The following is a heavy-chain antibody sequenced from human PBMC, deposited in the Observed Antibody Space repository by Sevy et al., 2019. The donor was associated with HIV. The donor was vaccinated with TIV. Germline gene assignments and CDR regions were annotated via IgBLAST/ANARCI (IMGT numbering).Heavy chain of an antibody. J-gene: IGHJ6*02. Sequence: GGSLRLSCSASGLTFSDYCMTWIRQAPGKGLECISCISNSGNTVYYADSVKGRFTVSRDNAKKSLYLQLNSLRDEDTAVYYCARDNYCISGDGCYGYGLDVWGQGTTVTVSS. D-gene: IGHD2-2*01. V-gene: IGHV3-11*01. CDR3: ARDNYCISGDGCYGYGLDV. CDR2: ISNSGNTV. CDR1: GLTFSDYC.